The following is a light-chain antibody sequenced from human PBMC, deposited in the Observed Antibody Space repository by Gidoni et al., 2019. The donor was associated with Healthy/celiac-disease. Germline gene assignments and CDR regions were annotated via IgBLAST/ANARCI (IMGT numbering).Light chain of an antibody. J-gene: IGKJ5*01. CDR3: QQSYSTPIT. Sequence: DIQMTQSPSSLSASVGDRVTITCRASQSISSYLNWDQQKPGKAPKLLIYAASSLQSGVPSMFSGSGSGTYFTLTISSLQPEDFATYYCQQSYSTPITFGQGTRLEIK. V-gene: IGKV1-39*01. CDR2: AAS. CDR1: QSISSY.